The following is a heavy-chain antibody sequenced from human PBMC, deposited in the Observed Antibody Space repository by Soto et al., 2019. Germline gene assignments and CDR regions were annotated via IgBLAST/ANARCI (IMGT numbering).Heavy chain of an antibody. D-gene: IGHD6-13*01. Sequence: GSLRLSCAASGFTFSSYWMSWVRQAPGKGLEWVANIKQDGSEKYYVDSVKGRFTISRDNAKNSLYLQMNSLRAEDTAVYYCAREGAAAGDAFDIWGQGTMVTVSS. J-gene: IGHJ3*02. V-gene: IGHV3-7*01. CDR2: IKQDGSEK. CDR1: GFTFSSYW. CDR3: AREGAAAGDAFDI.